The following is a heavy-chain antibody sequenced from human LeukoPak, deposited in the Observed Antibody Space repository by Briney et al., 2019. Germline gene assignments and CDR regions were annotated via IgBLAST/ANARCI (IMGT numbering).Heavy chain of an antibody. D-gene: IGHD3-22*01. CDR1: GGSFSGYY. J-gene: IGHJ3*02. CDR2: INHSGST. Sequence: SETLSLTCAVYGGSFSGYYWSWIRQPPVKGLEWIGEINHSGSTNYNPSLKSRVTISVDTSKNQFSLKLSSVTAADTAVYYCAAWAYYYDSSGYYDAFDIWGQGTMVTVSS. V-gene: IGHV4-34*01. CDR3: AAWAYYYDSSGYYDAFDI.